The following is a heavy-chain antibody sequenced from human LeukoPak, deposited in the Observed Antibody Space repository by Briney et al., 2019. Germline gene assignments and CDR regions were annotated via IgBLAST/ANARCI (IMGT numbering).Heavy chain of an antibody. D-gene: IGHD5-24*01. Sequence: GASVKVSCKASGGTFSSYAISWVRQAPGQGLEWMGRIIPILGIANYAQKFQGRVTITADKSTSTAYMELSSLRSEDTAVYYCAREVEPEAYYFDYWGQGTLVTVSS. V-gene: IGHV1-69*04. J-gene: IGHJ4*02. CDR3: AREVEPEAYYFDY. CDR2: IIPILGIA. CDR1: GGTFSSYA.